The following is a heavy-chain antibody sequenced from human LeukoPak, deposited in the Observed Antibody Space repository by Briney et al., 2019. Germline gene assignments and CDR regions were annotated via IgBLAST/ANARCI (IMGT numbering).Heavy chain of an antibody. J-gene: IGHJ4*02. CDR2: IIPIFGTA. CDR1: GGTFSSYA. Sequence: GASVKVSCKASGGTFSSYAISWVRQAPGQGLEWMGGIIPIFGTANYAQKFQGRVTITTDESTSTAYTELSSLRSEDTAVYYCASSETYYDFWSGYYSSFDYWGQGTLVTVSS. CDR3: ASSETYYDFWSGYYSSFDY. D-gene: IGHD3-3*01. V-gene: IGHV1-69*05.